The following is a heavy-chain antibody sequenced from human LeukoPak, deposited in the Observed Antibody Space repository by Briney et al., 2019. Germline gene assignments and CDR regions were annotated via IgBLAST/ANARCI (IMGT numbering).Heavy chain of an antibody. Sequence: GGSLRLSCAASGFIFSGYSMNWVRQAPGKGLEWVSSISESSSHISYADSVKGRFTISRDNSNNTLYLQMNSLRAEDTAVYYCARIRDTALVIDYWGQGTLVTVSS. V-gene: IGHV3-21*04. CDR1: GFIFSGYS. D-gene: IGHD5-18*01. J-gene: IGHJ4*02. CDR2: ISESSSHI. CDR3: ARIRDTALVIDY.